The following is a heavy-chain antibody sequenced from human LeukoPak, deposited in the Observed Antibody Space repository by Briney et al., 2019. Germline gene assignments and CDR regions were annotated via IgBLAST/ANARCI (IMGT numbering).Heavy chain of an antibody. J-gene: IGHJ6*03. Sequence: GGSLRLSCAASGFTFSNYWMHWVRQAPGKGLVWVSRISSDGRSINYADSVKGRYTISRDNAKNTLYLQMISLRAEDTAVYYCTRVEETATTAAIIRKYSYYYYYMDVWGKGNTVTVSS. CDR2: ISSDGRSI. D-gene: IGHD4-11*01. CDR1: GFTFSNYW. CDR3: TRVEETATTAAIIRKYSYYYYYMDV. V-gene: IGHV3-74*01.